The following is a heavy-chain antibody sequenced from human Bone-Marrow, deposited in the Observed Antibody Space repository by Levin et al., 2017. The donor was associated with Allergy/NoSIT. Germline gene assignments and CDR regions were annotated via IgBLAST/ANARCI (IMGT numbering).Heavy chain of an antibody. CDR3: TRDLFFAATRPFDC. D-gene: IGHD6-6*01. V-gene: IGHV3-49*03. CDR2: IKSKAYGGTT. J-gene: IGHJ4*02. CDR1: GFTFSDYA. Sequence: PGGSLRLSCSGSGFTFSDYAMNWFRQAPGKGLEWVVNIKSKAYGGTTEYAPSVEGRFTISREVSKSLAFLQLNSLKIEETAMYYCTRDLFFAATRPFDCWGQGTLVTVSS.